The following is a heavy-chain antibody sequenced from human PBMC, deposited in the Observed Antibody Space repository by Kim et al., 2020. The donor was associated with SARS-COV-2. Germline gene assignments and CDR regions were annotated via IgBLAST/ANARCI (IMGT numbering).Heavy chain of an antibody. J-gene: IGHJ4*02. Sequence: GGSLRLSCAASGFSFSSYWMHWVRQAPGKGLVWVSRLNGDGSSTSYADSVKGRFTASRDNAKNTLYLQMNSLRVEDTAVYYCASEPSRDGRLNDYWRQG. CDR3: ASEPSRDGRLNDY. V-gene: IGHV3-74*01. CDR2: LNGDGSST. CDR1: GFSFSSYW.